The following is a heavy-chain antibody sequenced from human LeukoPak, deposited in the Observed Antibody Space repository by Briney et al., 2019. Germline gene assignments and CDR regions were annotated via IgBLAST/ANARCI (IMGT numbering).Heavy chain of an antibody. CDR2: IIPIFGTA. Sequence: SVKVSCKASGGTFSSYAISWVRQAPGQGLEWMGGIIPIFGTANYAQKFQGRVTITTDESTSTVYMELRSLRSDDTAVYYCARDFDSSSLFDPWGQGTLVTVSS. J-gene: IGHJ5*02. D-gene: IGHD6-13*01. CDR1: GGTFSSYA. CDR3: ARDFDSSSLFDP. V-gene: IGHV1-69*05.